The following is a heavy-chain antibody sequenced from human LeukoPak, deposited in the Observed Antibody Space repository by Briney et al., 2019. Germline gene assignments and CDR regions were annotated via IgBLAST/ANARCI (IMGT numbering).Heavy chain of an antibody. Sequence: ASVKVSYKASGYTFTSYYMHWVRQAPGQGLEWMGIINPSGGSTTYAQKFQGRVTMTRDTSTSTVYMELSSPRSEDTAVYYCARDMRVLGSSWYETGHWGQGTLVAVSS. CDR2: INPSGGST. V-gene: IGHV1-46*01. CDR1: GYTFTSYY. CDR3: ARDMRVLGSSWYETGH. J-gene: IGHJ4*02. D-gene: IGHD6-13*01.